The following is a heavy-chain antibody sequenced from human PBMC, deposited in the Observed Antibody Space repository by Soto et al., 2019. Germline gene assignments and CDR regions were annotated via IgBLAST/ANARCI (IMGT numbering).Heavy chain of an antibody. CDR2: ISGSGGYT. V-gene: IGHV3-23*01. D-gene: IGHD4-17*01. CDR1: GFTFSSYA. Sequence: EVQLLESGGGLVQPGGSLRLSCAASGFTFSSYAMSWVRQAPGKGLEWVSTISGSGGYTYFADSVKGRFTISRDNSKSTLYLQMSSLRAEDTAIYYCARRNGEYVREYYFDYWRQGTLVTVSS. J-gene: IGHJ4*02. CDR3: ARRNGEYVREYYFDY.